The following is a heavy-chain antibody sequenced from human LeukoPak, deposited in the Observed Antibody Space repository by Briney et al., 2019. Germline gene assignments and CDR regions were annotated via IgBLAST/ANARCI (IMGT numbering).Heavy chain of an antibody. D-gene: IGHD3-3*01. Sequence: GGSLRLSCAASGFTFSSYSMNWVRQAPGKGREWVSYISSSSSTIYYAGSVKGRFTISRDNAKNSLYLQMNSLRDEDTAVYYCARKGITIFGVGMDVWGQGTTVTVSS. V-gene: IGHV3-48*02. CDR1: GFTFSSYS. CDR2: ISSSSSTI. CDR3: ARKGITIFGVGMDV. J-gene: IGHJ6*02.